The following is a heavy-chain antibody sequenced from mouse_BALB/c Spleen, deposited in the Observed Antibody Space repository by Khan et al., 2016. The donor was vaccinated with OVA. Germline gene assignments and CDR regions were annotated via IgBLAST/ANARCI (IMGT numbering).Heavy chain of an antibody. Sequence: QVQLQQSGAELVKAGASVKMSCKASGYTFTSYWMHWVKQRLGQGLEWFAEINPTNGRTYYNEKFKSKATLTVDKSSSTAYMLLSGPTFEDSAVYYCARIKKIVATYFDYWGQGTTLTVSS. D-gene: IGHD1-1*01. CDR3: ARIKKIVATYFDY. CDR2: INPTNGRT. V-gene: IGHV1S81*02. CDR1: GYTFTSYW. J-gene: IGHJ2*01.